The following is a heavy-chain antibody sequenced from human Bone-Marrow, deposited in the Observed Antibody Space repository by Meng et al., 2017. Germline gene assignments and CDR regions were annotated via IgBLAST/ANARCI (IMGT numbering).Heavy chain of an antibody. Sequence: SETLSLTCTVSGGSISSGGYYWSWIRQHPGKGLEWIGYIYYSGSTYYNPSLKSLVTISVDTSKNQFSLKLSSVTAADTAVYYCARDRVVGATGGYYYYGMDVWGQGTTVT. CDR2: IYYSGST. V-gene: IGHV4-31*01. J-gene: IGHJ6*02. CDR1: GGSISSGGYY. CDR3: ARDRVVGATGGYYYYGMDV. D-gene: IGHD1-26*01.